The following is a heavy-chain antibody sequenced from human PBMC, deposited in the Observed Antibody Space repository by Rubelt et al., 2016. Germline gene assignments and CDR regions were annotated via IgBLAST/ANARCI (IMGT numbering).Heavy chain of an antibody. CDR2: IYYSGST. CDR3: AKRRDGQADLDY. Sequence: QLQLQGPGPGLVKPSETLSLTCTVSGGSISSYYWSWIRQPPGKGLEWIGYIYYSGSTNYNPSLKNRVTISLDTTKNQFYLSLGSGTAADTAVYYCAKRRDGQADLDYWGQGTLVTVSS. J-gene: IGHJ4*02. V-gene: IGHV4-59*01. CDR1: GGSISSYY. D-gene: IGHD1-1*01.